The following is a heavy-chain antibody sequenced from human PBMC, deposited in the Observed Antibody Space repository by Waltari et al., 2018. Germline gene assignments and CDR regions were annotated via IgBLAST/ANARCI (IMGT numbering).Heavy chain of an antibody. CDR3: ARDPDYPTNI. D-gene: IGHD3-10*01. CDR1: GFSFSTYW. V-gene: IGHV3-7*01. CDR2: INQGGSER. Sequence: EVQLVESGGALVQPGGSLRLSCAASGFSFSTYWMTWVRQAPGKGLEWVANINQGGSERYYVDSVKGRFTISRDNAKNSLFLQMNSLSADDTAIYYCARDPDYPTNIWGQGTMVTVSS. J-gene: IGHJ3*02.